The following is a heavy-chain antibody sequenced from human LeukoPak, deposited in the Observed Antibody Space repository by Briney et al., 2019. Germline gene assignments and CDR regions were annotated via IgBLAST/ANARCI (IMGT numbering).Heavy chain of an antibody. D-gene: IGHD3-10*01. V-gene: IGHV3-23*01. Sequence: GGSLRLSCAASGFTFTSYAMSWVRQAPGKGLEWVSAISGGGGSTYYADSVKGRFTISRDNSKNTLYLQMNSLRAEDTAVYYCAKGNYGSGPWDYWGQGTLVTVSS. CDR3: AKGNYGSGPWDY. CDR1: GFTFTSYA. CDR2: ISGGGGST. J-gene: IGHJ4*02.